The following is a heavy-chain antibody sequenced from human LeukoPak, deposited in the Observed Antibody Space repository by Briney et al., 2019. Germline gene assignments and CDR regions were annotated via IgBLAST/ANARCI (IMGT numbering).Heavy chain of an antibody. CDR3: ARAYCGGDCYSPANNWFDP. CDR1: GYSFTSYW. Sequence: GESLKISCKGSGYSFTSYWIGWVRQMPGKCLEWMGIIYPGDSDTRYSPSFQGQVTISADKSISTAYLQWSSLKASNTAMYYCARAYCGGDCYSPANNWFDPWGQGTLVTVSS. V-gene: IGHV5-51*01. D-gene: IGHD2-21*02. J-gene: IGHJ5*02. CDR2: IYPGDSDT.